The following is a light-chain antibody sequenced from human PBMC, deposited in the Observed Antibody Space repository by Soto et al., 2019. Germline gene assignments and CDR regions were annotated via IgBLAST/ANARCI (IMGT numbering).Light chain of an antibody. CDR2: EVV. CDR3: KSYAGSNTYV. J-gene: IGLJ1*01. Sequence: SVLSPPPSALGSPGQSFTISCTGTKNDIGVYDFVSWYQHHPGKAPLLIIYEVVQRPSGVPDRFSGSQSGNTASLTVSGRQAADEADYFCKSYAGSNTYVFGSGTKVT. V-gene: IGLV2-8*01. CDR1: KNDIGVYDF.